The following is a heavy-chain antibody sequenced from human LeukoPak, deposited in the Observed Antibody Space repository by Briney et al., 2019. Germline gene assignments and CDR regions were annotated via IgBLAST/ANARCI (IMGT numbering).Heavy chain of an antibody. CDR3: ARLEIWLHRLEYYFDY. CDR1: GFTVSINY. D-gene: IGHD5-24*01. Sequence: GGSLRLSCAASGFTVSINYMSWVRQAPGKGLEWVSVIYSGGSTYYADSVKGRFTISRHNSKNTLYLQMNSLRAEDTAVYYCARLEIWLHRLEYYFDYWGQGTLVTVSS. J-gene: IGHJ4*02. V-gene: IGHV3-53*04. CDR2: IYSGGST.